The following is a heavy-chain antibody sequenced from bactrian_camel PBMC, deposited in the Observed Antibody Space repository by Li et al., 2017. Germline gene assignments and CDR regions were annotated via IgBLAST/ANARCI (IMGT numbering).Heavy chain of an antibody. CDR1: GLTFSMYD. D-gene: IGHD6*01. Sequence: VQLVESGGGVVQPGGSLRLSCAASGLTFSMYDMVWVRQAPGKGLEWVSEINSGGSSAYYADSVKGRFTGSRDNAGNTLYLQMNSLTTVDTAMYFCAVAIRGMYGGSWFCHNRDGIVYWGEGTQVTVS. CDR2: INSGGSSA. J-gene: IGHJ7*01. V-gene: IGHV3S40*01.